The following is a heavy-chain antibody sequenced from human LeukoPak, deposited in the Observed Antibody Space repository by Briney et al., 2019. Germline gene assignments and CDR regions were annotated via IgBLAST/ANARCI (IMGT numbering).Heavy chain of an antibody. V-gene: IGHV7-4-1*02. D-gene: IGHD3-10*01. J-gene: IGHJ5*02. CDR3: ARDGSWGRTNMVRGVINNWFDP. CDR1: GGTFSSYA. CDR2: INTNTGNP. Sequence: ASVKVSCKASGGTFSSYAISWVRQAPGQGLEWMGWINTNTGNPTYAQGFTGRFVFSLDTSVSTAYLQISSLKAEDTAVYYCARDGSWGRTNMVRGVINNWFDPWGQGTLVTVSS.